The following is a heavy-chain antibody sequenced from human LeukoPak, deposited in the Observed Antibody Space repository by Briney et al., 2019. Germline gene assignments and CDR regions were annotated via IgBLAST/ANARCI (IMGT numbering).Heavy chain of an antibody. CDR1: GDSVSSNSAT. D-gene: IGHD1-26*01. V-gene: IGHV6-1*01. CDR3: ASTSPSRGSY. Sequence: WQTLSLTCAISGDSVSSNSATWNWLRQSPSRGFEWLGRTYYRSKSYSDYALSVKSRITINPDTSKNQFSLQLNSVTPEDTAVYYCASTSPSRGSYWGQGTLVTVSS. J-gene: IGHJ4*02. CDR2: TYYRSKSYS.